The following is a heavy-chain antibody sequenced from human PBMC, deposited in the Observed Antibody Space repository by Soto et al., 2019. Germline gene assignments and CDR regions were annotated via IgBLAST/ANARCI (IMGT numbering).Heavy chain of an antibody. CDR1: GGSISSGGYY. J-gene: IGHJ4*02. CDR3: ARVRSSTSPYPIGY. V-gene: IGHV4-31*03. D-gene: IGHD2-2*01. CDR2: IYYSGST. Sequence: QVQLQESGPGLVKPSQTLSLTCTVSGGSISSGGYYWSWIRQHPGKGLEWIGYIYYSGSTYYNPSLTSRFTISVDPSKIQFSLKLSSVTAADTAVYYCARVRSSTSPYPIGYWGQGTLVTVSS.